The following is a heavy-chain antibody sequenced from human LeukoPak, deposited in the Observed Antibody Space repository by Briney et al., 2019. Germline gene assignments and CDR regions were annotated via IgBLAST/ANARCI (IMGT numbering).Heavy chain of an antibody. CDR2: IYSGGTT. J-gene: IGHJ4*02. CDR1: GFTVSSNY. Sequence: GGSLRLSCAASGFTVSSNYMSWVRQAPGKGLELVSVIYSGGTTSYADSVKGRFTISRDNSKNTLYLQMNSLRAEDTAVYYCASSSSGWLYYFDYWGQGTLVTVSS. D-gene: IGHD6-19*01. V-gene: IGHV3-66*01. CDR3: ASSSSGWLYYFDY.